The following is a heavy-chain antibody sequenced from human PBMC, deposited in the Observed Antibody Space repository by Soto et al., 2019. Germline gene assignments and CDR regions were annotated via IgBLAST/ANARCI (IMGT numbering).Heavy chain of an antibody. V-gene: IGHV4-31*03. D-gene: IGHD3-10*01. CDR2: IYYSGST. J-gene: IGHJ4*02. CDR3: ATWGVTMARGTFDY. Sequence: PSETLSLTCTVSGGSISSGGYYWSWIRQHPGKGLEWIGYIYYSGSTYYNPSLKSRVTISVDTSKNRFSLKLSSVTAADTAVYYCATWGVTMARGTFDYWGQGTLVTVSS. CDR1: GGSISSGGYY.